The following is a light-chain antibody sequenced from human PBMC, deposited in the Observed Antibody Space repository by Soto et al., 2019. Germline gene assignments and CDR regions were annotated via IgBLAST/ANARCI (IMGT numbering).Light chain of an antibody. J-gene: IGKJ2*03. CDR2: GAS. V-gene: IGKV3-20*01. CDR3: QKYDTSPYS. Sequence: ESVLTQSPGTLSLSPGEGATLSCRSSQSVISNYLACYQKKPGQAPRLLIYGASSRASGIPHRFSGSGSGTDVTLTISRLEPEDFAVYYCQKYDTSPYSFGQGTKLEIK. CDR1: QSVISNY.